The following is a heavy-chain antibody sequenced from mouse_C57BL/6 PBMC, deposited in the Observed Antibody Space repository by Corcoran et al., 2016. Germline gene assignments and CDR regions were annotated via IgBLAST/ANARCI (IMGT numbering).Heavy chain of an antibody. V-gene: IGHV1-84*01. CDR1: GYTFTDYY. Sequence: QIQLQQSGPELVKPGASVKISCKASGYTFTDYYINWVKQRPGQGLEWIGWIYPGSGNTKYNEKFKGKATMTVDTSSSTAYMQLSSLTSEDSAVYCCARLTGSLYFDYWGQGTTLTVSS. CDR3: ARLTGSLYFDY. J-gene: IGHJ2*01. CDR2: IYPGSGNT. D-gene: IGHD4-1*01.